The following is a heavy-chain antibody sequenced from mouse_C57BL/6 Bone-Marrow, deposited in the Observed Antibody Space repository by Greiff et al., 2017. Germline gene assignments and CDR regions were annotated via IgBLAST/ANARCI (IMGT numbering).Heavy chain of an antibody. D-gene: IGHD1-1*01. J-gene: IGHJ3*01. CDR2: IYPRSGNT. Sequence: QVQLQQSGAELARPGASVKLSCKASGYTFTSYGISWVKQRTGQGLEWIGEIYPRSGNTYYNEKFKGKATLTADKSSSPAYMELRSLTSEDSAVYFCARPVVGAYWGQGTLVTVSA. V-gene: IGHV1-81*01. CDR1: GYTFTSYG. CDR3: ARPVVGAY.